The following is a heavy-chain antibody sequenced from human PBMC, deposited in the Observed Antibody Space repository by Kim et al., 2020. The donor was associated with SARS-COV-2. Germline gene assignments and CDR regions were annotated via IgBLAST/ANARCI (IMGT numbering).Heavy chain of an antibody. CDR2: ISGGGDTT. J-gene: IGHJ3*02. CDR1: GFTFNIYA. V-gene: IGHV3-23*01. D-gene: IGHD2-21*01. Sequence: GGSLRLSCAASGFTFNIYAINWVRQAPGKRLEWVSVISGGGDTTYYADSVKGRFTVSRDNSKDTLYLQMNSLRAEDTAVYYCAKDIWSGPYSLDTFDIWGQGTMVTVSS. CDR3: AKDIWSGPYSLDTFDI.